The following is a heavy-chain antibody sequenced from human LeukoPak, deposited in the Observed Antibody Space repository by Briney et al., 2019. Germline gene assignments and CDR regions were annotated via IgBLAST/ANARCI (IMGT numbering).Heavy chain of an antibody. D-gene: IGHD3-10*01. J-gene: IGHJ5*02. CDR1: GYTFTRYY. Sequence: ASVKVSCKASGYTFTRYYMNWVRQAPGQGLEWMGIINPSGGSTNNEQKFQGRVTMTRDTSTSTIYMEVSSLSSEDTAVYYCATSFRAVNWFDPWGQGTLVTVSS. CDR3: ATSFRAVNWFDP. CDR2: INPSGGST. V-gene: IGHV1-46*01.